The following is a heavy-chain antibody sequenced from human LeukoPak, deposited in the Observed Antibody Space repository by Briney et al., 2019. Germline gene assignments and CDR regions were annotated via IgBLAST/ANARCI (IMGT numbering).Heavy chain of an antibody. CDR2: IIPILGIA. V-gene: IGHV1-69*04. CDR3: ARGSGNNDY. CDR1: GGTFSSYA. D-gene: IGHD3-10*01. Sequence: ASVKVSCKASGGTFSSYAVSWVRQAPGQGLEWMGRIIPILGIANYAQKFQGRVTITADKSTSTAYMELSSLRSEDTAVYYCARGSGNNDYWGQGTLVTVSS. J-gene: IGHJ4*02.